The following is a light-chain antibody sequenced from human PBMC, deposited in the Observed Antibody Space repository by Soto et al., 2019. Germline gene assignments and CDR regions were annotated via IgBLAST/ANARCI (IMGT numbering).Light chain of an antibody. V-gene: IGKV1-5*03. CDR3: QQYGTFLT. Sequence: DIQMTQSPSTLSASVGDRVTITCRASRSIITSLAWYQQKPGKAPKLLIYRASNLESGVPSRFSGSGSGTEFTLAISSLQPDDFATYYCQQYGTFLTFGQGTKVDIK. J-gene: IGKJ2*01. CDR2: RAS. CDR1: RSIITS.